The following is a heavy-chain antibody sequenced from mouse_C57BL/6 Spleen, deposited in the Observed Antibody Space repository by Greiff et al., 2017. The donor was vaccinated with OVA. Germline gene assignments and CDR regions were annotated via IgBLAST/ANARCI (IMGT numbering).Heavy chain of an antibody. J-gene: IGHJ3*01. D-gene: IGHD1-1*01. CDR1: GYSITSGYY. Sequence: VQLKESGPGLVKPSQSLSLTCSVTGYSITSGYYWNWIRQFPGNKLEWMGYISYDGSNNYNPSLKNRISITRDTSKNQFFLKLNSVTTEDTATYYCARDYYGSLAYWGQGTLVTVSA. V-gene: IGHV3-6*01. CDR3: ARDYYGSLAY. CDR2: ISYDGSN.